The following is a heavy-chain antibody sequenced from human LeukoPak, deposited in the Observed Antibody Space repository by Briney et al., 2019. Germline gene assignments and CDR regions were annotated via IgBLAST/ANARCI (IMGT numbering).Heavy chain of an antibody. CDR2: ISYDGSNK. V-gene: IGHV3-30*18. CDR1: GFTFSSYS. D-gene: IGHD5-24*01. J-gene: IGHJ4*02. CDR3: AKERRDGYNLSYFDY. Sequence: GRSLRLSCAASGFTFSSYSMHWVRQAPGKGLEWVAVISYDGSNKYYADSVKGRFTISRDNSKNTLYLQMNSLRAEDTAVYYCAKERRDGYNLSYFDYWGQGTLVTVSS.